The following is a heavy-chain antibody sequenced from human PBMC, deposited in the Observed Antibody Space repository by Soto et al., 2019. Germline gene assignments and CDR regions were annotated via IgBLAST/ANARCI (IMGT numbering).Heavy chain of an antibody. CDR3: ARGECSSNYCFTRWALDI. D-gene: IGHD2-2*01. V-gene: IGHV4-34*01. CDR1: GGSFSGYY. J-gene: IGHJ3*02. CDR2: INDSGST. Sequence: QVQLQQWGAGLLKPSETLSLTCAVYGGSFSGYYWTWIRXXXXKGLEWIGEINDSGSTNYKPSLKSRVTISADTSKKQFSLNVTSVTAADTAVYYCARGECSSNYCFTRWALDIWGQGTVVTVSS.